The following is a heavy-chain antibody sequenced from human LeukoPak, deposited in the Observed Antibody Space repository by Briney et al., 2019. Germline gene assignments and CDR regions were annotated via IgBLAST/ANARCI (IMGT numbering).Heavy chain of an antibody. CDR1: GFTFDDYA. Sequence: TGGSLRLSCAASGFTFDDYAMHWVRQAPGKGLEWVSGISWNSGGIGYADSVKGRFTISRDNAKNSLYLQMNSLRAEDTALYYCAKGSATVTTVGGFDYWGQGTLVTVSS. CDR3: AKGSATVTTVGGFDY. D-gene: IGHD4-17*01. J-gene: IGHJ4*02. CDR2: ISWNSGGI. V-gene: IGHV3-9*01.